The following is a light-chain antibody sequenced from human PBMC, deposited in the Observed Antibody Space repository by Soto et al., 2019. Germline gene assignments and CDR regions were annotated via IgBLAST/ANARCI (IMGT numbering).Light chain of an antibody. Sequence: EIVLTQSPATLSLSPGERATLSCRASQSVSSSLAWYQQKPGQAPRPLIYDASTRATGIPARFSGSGSETDFTLTISSLEPEDFAVYYCQQRSNWPYTFGQGTKLEIK. CDR2: DAS. CDR1: QSVSSS. J-gene: IGKJ2*01. CDR3: QQRSNWPYT. V-gene: IGKV3-11*01.